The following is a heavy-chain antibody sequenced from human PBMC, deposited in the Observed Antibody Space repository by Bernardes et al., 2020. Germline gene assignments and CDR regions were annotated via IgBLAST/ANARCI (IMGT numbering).Heavy chain of an antibody. CDR2: VNRGGTT. CDR1: GFMFSYYA. CDR3: AKDVEGGGSYAPFDY. V-gene: IGHV3-23*01. D-gene: IGHD2-15*01. J-gene: IGHJ4*02. Sequence: GGSLRLSCAASGFMFSYYAVTWVRQAPGKGLEWVSVVNRGGTTHYADSVKGRFTISRDNSKNTLYLQMNSLRAEDTAVYYCAKDVEGGGSYAPFDYWGQGALVTVSS.